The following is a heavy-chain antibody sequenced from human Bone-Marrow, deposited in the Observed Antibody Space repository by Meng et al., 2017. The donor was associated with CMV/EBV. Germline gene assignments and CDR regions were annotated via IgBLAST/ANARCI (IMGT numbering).Heavy chain of an antibody. D-gene: IGHD6-13*01. CDR2: ISSSGSTI. Sequence: GESLKISCAASGFTFSDYYMSWIRQAPGKGLEWVSYISSSGSTIYYADSVKGRFTISRDNAKNSLYLQMNSLRAEDTAVYYCARVNVGSSWPYYYYYGMDVWGQGTTVTVSS. J-gene: IGHJ6*02. CDR1: GFTFSDYY. CDR3: ARVNVGSSWPYYYYYGMDV. V-gene: IGHV3-11*01.